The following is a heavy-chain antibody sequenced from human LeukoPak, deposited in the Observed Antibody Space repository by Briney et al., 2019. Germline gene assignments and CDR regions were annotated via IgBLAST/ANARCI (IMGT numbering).Heavy chain of an antibody. CDR2: ISGSGGST. CDR1: GFTFSSYG. D-gene: IGHD2-21*02. J-gene: IGHJ4*02. Sequence: PGGSLRLSCAASGFTFSSYGMSWVRQAPGKGLEWVSAISGSGGSTYYADSVKGRFTISRDNSKNTLYLQMNTLRAEDTAVYYCAKGVKHIVVVTAQHYFDYWGQGTLVTVSS. CDR3: AKGVKHIVVVTAQHYFDY. V-gene: IGHV3-23*01.